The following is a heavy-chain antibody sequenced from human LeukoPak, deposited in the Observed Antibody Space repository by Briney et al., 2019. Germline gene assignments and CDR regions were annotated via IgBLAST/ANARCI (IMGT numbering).Heavy chain of an antibody. D-gene: IGHD6-19*01. CDR3: ARREAVANFDC. CDR1: GGSISSGGYY. CDR2: IYYSGST. Sequence: SETLSLTCTVSGGSISSGGYYWSWIRQHPGKGLEWIGYIYYSGSTYYNPSLKSRVTISVDTSKNQFSLKLSSVTAADTAVYYCARREAVANFDCWGQGTLVTVSS. J-gene: IGHJ4*02. V-gene: IGHV4-31*03.